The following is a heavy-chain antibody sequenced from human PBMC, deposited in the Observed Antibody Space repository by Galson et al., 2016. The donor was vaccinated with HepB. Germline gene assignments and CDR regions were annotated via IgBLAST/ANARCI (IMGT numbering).Heavy chain of an antibody. CDR2: IYHTGTS. J-gene: IGHJ5*01. CDR3: ARASIIPGSRMVFDS. D-gene: IGHD2-8*01. V-gene: IGHV4-4*02. Sequence: LSLTCAVSGASVNSSNWWTWVRQAPGTGLEWIGEIYHTGTSNNNPSLLSRFTMSIDSSRNHFSLNLNSVTAADTAVYYCARASIIPGSRMVFDSWGQGILVTVAS. CDR1: GASVNSSNW.